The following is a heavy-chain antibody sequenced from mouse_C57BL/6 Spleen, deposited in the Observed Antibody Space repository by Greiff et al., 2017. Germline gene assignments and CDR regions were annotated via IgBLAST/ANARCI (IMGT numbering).Heavy chain of an antibody. D-gene: IGHD3-2*02. CDR2: IDPETGGT. CDR3: TRRHPQTAQATLFAY. Sequence: QVQLQQSGAELVRPGASVTLSCKASGYTFTDYEMHWVKQTPVHGLEWIGAIDPETGGTAYNQKFKGKAILTADKSSSTAYMELRSLTSEDSAVYYCTRRHPQTAQATLFAYWGQGTLVTV. CDR1: GYTFTDYE. V-gene: IGHV1-15*01. J-gene: IGHJ3*01.